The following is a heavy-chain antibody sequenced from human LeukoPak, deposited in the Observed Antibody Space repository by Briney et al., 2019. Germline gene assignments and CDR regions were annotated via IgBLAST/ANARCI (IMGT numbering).Heavy chain of an antibody. CDR2: INDVGRTT. Sequence: GGSLRLSCAASGFPFSGYWMHWVRQAPGKGLVWVSGINDVGRTTSYANSVKGRFTISRDNAKNTLYLQMNSLRAEDTAVYYCARGHYYGMDVWGQGTTVTVSS. V-gene: IGHV3-74*01. J-gene: IGHJ6*02. CDR1: GFPFSGYW. CDR3: ARGHYYGMDV.